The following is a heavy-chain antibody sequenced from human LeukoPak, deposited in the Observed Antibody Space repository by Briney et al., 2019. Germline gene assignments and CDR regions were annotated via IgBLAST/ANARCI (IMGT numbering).Heavy chain of an antibody. V-gene: IGHV3-23*01. J-gene: IGHJ2*01. CDR3: ARAGGGPTTLYWYFDL. CDR2: IRNSDDTT. D-gene: IGHD1-7*01. Sequence: GGSLRLSCAASGFTFNTYTMYWVRQAPGKGLEWVSGIRNSDDTTYYADSVKGRFTISRDNSKNTLYLQMNSLRAEDTAVYYCARAGGGPTTLYWYFDLWGRGTLVTVSS. CDR1: GFTFNTYT.